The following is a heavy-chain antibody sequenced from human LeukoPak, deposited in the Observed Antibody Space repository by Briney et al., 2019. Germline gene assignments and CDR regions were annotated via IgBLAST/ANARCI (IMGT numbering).Heavy chain of an antibody. V-gene: IGHV3-21*01. J-gene: IGHJ4*02. Sequence: MSGGSLRLSCSASGFTFSSYSMSWVRQAPGKGLEWVSSISSSSGYTYYTESVKGRITISRDNAKDSLYLQMNSLRAEDTAVYYCARDLVGVNDCWGQGTLVSVST. CDR2: ISSSSGYT. CDR3: ARDLVGVNDC. CDR1: GFTFSSYS. D-gene: IGHD4-23*01.